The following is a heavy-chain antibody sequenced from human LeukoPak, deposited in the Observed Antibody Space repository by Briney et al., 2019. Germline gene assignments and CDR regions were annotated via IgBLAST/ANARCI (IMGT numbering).Heavy chain of an antibody. J-gene: IGHJ4*02. D-gene: IGHD6-13*01. Sequence: NIKQDGSEKYYVDSVKGRFTISRDNAKNSLYLQMNSLRAEDTAVYYCASAAGIAADKVFDYWGQGTLVTVSS. V-gene: IGHV3-7*01. CDR2: IKQDGSEK. CDR3: ASAAGIAADKVFDY.